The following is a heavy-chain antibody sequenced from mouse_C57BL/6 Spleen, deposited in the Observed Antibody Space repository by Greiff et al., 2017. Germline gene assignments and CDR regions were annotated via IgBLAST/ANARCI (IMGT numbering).Heavy chain of an antibody. Sequence: EVKLMESEGGLVQPGSSMKLSCTASGFTFSDYYMAWVRQVPEKGLEWVANINYDGSSTYYLDSLKSRFIISRDNAKNILYLQMSSLKSEDTATYYCARGGLYDYDWYFDVWGTGTTVTVSS. CDR3: ARGGLYDYDWYFDV. CDR2: INYDGSST. V-gene: IGHV5-16*01. D-gene: IGHD2-4*01. CDR1: GFTFSDYY. J-gene: IGHJ1*03.